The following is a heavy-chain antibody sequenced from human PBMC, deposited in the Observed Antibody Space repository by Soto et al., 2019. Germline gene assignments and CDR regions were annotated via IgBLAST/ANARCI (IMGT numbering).Heavy chain of an antibody. CDR2: INHSGST. CDR1: GGSFSGYY. Sequence: SETLSLTCAVYGGSFSGYYWSWIRQPPGKGLEWIGEINHSGSTNYNPSLKSRVTISVDTSKNQFSLKLSSVTAADTAVYYCARAYSSGWSPLDYWGQGTLVTVSS. CDR3: ARAYSSGWSPLDY. V-gene: IGHV4-34*01. J-gene: IGHJ4*02. D-gene: IGHD6-19*01.